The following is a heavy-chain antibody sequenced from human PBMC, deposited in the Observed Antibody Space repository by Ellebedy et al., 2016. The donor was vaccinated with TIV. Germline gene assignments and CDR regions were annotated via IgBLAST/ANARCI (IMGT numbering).Heavy chain of an antibody. D-gene: IGHD4-17*01. V-gene: IGHV3-11*06. Sequence: GESLKISCAASGFTFSDYYMNWIRQAPGKGLEWVSYIGSSSTHTNYADSVKGRFTISRDDAGNSLFLQMNSLGAEDTAVYYCARAIYGASYLWGRGTLVTVSS. CDR3: ARAIYGASYL. CDR2: IGSSSTHT. J-gene: IGHJ2*01. CDR1: GFTFSDYY.